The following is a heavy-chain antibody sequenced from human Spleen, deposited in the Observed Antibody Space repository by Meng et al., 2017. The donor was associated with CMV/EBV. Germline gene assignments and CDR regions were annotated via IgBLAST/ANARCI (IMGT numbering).Heavy chain of an antibody. V-gene: IGHV3-73*01. CDR1: GFAFSAST. Sequence: GESLKISCAASGFAFSASTMHWVRQSSGKGLEWVGRIRSKVNNYAAAYAASVKGRFTISRDDSKNTAYLHMDSLETEDTALYYCTRQGEYCSSASCVLTFDYWGRGTLVTVSS. CDR3: TRQGEYCSSASCVLTFDY. J-gene: IGHJ4*02. D-gene: IGHD2-2*01. CDR2: IRSKVNNYAA.